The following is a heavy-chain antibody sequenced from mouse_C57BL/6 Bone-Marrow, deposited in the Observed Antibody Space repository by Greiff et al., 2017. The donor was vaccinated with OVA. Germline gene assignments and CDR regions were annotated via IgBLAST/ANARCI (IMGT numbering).Heavy chain of an antibody. Sequence: QVQLKQSGAELARPGASVKLSCKASGYTFTSYGISWVKQRTGQGLEWIGEIYPRSGNTYYNEKFKGKATLTADKSSSTAYMELRSLTSEDSAVDFCARWDYSGSSYGDWCFDVWGTGTPVTVSA. CDR1: GYTFTSYG. V-gene: IGHV1-81*01. CDR3: ARWDYSGSSYGDWCFDV. CDR2: IYPRSGNT. D-gene: IGHD1-1*01. J-gene: IGHJ1*03.